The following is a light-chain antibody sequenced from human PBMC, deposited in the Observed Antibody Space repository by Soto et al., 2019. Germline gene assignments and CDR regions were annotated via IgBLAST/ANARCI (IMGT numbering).Light chain of an antibody. J-gene: IGKJ3*01. Sequence: DIQMTQSPSSLSASVGDRVTITCQASQDISNYLNWYQQKPGKAPKLLIYDASNLETGVPSRFSGSGSWTDFTFTISSLQPEDSATYYCQPYYNLPFPFGPWNKVDIK. CDR3: QPYYNLPFP. V-gene: IGKV1-33*01. CDR2: DAS. CDR1: QDISNY.